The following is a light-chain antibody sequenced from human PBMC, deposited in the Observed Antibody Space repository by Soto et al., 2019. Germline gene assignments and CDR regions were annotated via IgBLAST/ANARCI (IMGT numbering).Light chain of an antibody. J-gene: IGKJ4*01. Sequence: AIQLTQSPSSLSASVGDRVTITCRASQGISSALAWYQQKPGKAPKLLIYDDSSLESGVPSRFSGSGSGTDFTITISMLQPECFATYYCQQFNSYPPFGGGTKVEIK. CDR2: DDS. CDR3: QQFNSYPP. V-gene: IGKV1-13*02. CDR1: QGISSA.